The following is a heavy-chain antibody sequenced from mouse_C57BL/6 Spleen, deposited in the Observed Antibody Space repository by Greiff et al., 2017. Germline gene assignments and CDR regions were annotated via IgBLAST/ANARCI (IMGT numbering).Heavy chain of an antibody. CDR3: ARSGTAQVPMDY. V-gene: IGHV1-4*01. CDR1: GYTFTSYT. J-gene: IGHJ4*01. D-gene: IGHD3-2*02. CDR2: INPSSGYT. Sequence: QVQLQQSGAELARPGASVKMSCTASGYTFTSYTMHWVKQRPGQGLEWIGYINPSSGYTKYNQKFKDKATLTADKSSSTAYMQLSSLTSEDSAVYYCARSGTAQVPMDYWGQGTSVTVAS.